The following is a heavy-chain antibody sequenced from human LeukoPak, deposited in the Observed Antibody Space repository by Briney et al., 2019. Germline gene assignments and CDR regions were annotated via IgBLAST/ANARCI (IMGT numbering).Heavy chain of an antibody. V-gene: IGHV4-59*01. CDR3: ARRSSSSWYFDY. CDR1: GGSISSYY. D-gene: IGHD6-13*01. J-gene: IGHJ4*02. Sequence: SETLSLTCNVSGGSISSYYWGWIRQPPEKGLEWIGCVYYSGSTNSNPSLKSRVTISVDTSKNQFSLNLTSVTAADTAVYFCARRSSSSWYFDYWGQGTLVTVSS. CDR2: VYYSGST.